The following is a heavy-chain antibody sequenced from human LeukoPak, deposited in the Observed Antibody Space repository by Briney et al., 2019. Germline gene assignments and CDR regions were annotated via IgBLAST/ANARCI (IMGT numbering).Heavy chain of an antibody. D-gene: IGHD6-13*01. J-gene: IGHJ4*02. CDR1: GFTFDDYT. V-gene: IGHV3-43*01. CDR3: AKDRPPAGYSSSWYELDY. CDR2: ISWDGGST. Sequence: GGSLRLSCAASGFTFDDYTTHWVRQAPGKGLEWVSLISWDGGSTYYADSVKGRFTISRDNSKNSLYLQMNSLRTEDTALYYCAKDRPPAGYSSSWYELDYWGQGTLVTVSS.